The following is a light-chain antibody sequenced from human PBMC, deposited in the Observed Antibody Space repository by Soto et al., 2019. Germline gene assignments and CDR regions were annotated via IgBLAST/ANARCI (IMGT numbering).Light chain of an antibody. CDR3: SSYTSSGTYV. CDR2: DAS. J-gene: IGLJ1*01. CDR1: SSDVGGYNY. Sequence: QCVLAQPASVSGSPGQSITISCTGTSSDVGGYNYVSWYQQHPGKAPKVMIYDASNRPSGVSNRSSGSKSGNTASLTISGLQAEDEADYFCSSYTSSGTYVFGTGTKVTVL. V-gene: IGLV2-14*01.